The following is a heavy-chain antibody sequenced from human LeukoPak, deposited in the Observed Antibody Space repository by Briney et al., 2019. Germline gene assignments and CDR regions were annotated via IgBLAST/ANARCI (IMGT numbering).Heavy chain of an antibody. V-gene: IGHV3-23*01. J-gene: IGHJ4*02. Sequence: GESLRLSCAVSGFTFGNYAMSWVRHTPGKGLDWVSIISRTGDWTNYADSVQGRFTISRDNSKNTLYLQMNSLRAEDTAVYYCAKDLSYTGWSFDYWGQGTLVTVSS. D-gene: IGHD1-1*01. CDR2: ISRTGDWT. CDR3: AKDLSYTGWSFDY. CDR1: GFTFGNYA.